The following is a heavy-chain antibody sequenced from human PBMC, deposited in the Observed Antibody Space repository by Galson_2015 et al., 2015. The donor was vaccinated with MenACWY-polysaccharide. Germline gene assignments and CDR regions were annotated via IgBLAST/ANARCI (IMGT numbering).Heavy chain of an antibody. J-gene: IGHJ5*02. Sequence: TLSLTCTVSGDSITSGGYFWSWIRQHPGEGLEWIASISYDGGTYYNPSLKSRVTISVDTPKNQFSLKLNSMTAADTAVYYCARGGRAVSNRNWFDPWGQGTLVTVSS. CDR3: ARGGRAVSNRNWFDP. CDR2: ISYDGGT. CDR1: GDSITSGGYF. V-gene: IGHV4-31*03. D-gene: IGHD3-16*01.